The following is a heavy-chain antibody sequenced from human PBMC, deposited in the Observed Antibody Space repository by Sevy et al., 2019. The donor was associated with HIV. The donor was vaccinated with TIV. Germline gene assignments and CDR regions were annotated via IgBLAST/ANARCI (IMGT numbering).Heavy chain of an antibody. CDR3: AKYSASGGTVGATTAYFQD. CDR2: ISGSDDTI. D-gene: IGHD1-26*01. Sequence: GGSLRLSCVASGFTFSTYSMNWVRQAPGKGLEWVSYISGSDDTIYYADSVKGRFTISRDSAKNSLFLHMNNLRDEDTAVYYCAKYSASGGTVGATTAYFQDWGQGTLVTVSS. V-gene: IGHV3-48*02. CDR1: GFTFSTYS. J-gene: IGHJ1*01.